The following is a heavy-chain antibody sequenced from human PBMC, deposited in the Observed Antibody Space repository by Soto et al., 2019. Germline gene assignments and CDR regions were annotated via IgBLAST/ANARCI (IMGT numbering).Heavy chain of an antibody. J-gene: IGHJ4*02. V-gene: IGHV1-69*13. CDR3: AFGELLLSMDY. D-gene: IGHD3-10*01. CDR1: GGTFSSYA. CDR2: IIPIFGTA. Sequence: SVKVSCKASGGTFSSYAISWVRQAPGQGLEWMGGIIPIFGTADYAQKFQGRVTITADESTSTAYMELSSLRSEDTAVYYCAFGELLLSMDYWGQGTLVTVSS.